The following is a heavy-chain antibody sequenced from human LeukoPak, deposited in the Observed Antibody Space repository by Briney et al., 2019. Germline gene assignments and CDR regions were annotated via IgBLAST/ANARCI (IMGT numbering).Heavy chain of an antibody. CDR1: GFTFSSYA. Sequence: GGSQRLSCAASGFTFSSYAMSWVRQAPGKGLEWVSAISGSGGSTYYADSVKGRYTISGDNSKNTLYLQMNSLRAEDTAVYYCAKVFITMIVVVIPYYFDYWGQGTLVTVPS. J-gene: IGHJ4*02. CDR3: AKVFITMIVVVIPYYFDY. D-gene: IGHD3-22*01. V-gene: IGHV3-23*01. CDR2: ISGSGGST.